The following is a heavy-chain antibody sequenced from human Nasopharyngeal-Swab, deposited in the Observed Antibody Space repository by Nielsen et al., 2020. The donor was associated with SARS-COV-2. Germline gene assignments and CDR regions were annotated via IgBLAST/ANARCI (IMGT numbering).Heavy chain of an antibody. D-gene: IGHD3-3*01. CDR2: ISWNSGSI. CDR1: GFTVDDYA. V-gene: IGHV3-9*01. Sequence: SLKISCAASGFTVDDYAMHWVRQAPGKGLEWVSGISWNSGSIGYADSVKGRFTISRDNAKNSLYLQMNSLRAEDTALYYCAKDIGAGIDYWGQGTLVTVSS. J-gene: IGHJ4*02. CDR3: AKDIGAGIDY.